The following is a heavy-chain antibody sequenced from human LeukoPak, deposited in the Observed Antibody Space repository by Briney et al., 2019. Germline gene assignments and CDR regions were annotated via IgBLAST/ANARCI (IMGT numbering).Heavy chain of an antibody. CDR1: GFTFSSYA. CDR2: ISGSGGST. J-gene: IGHJ4*02. V-gene: IGHV3-23*01. Sequence: GGSLRLSCAASGFTFSSYAMSWVRQAPGKGLEWVSAISGSGGSTYYADSVKGRFTISRDNSKNTLYLQMNSLRAEDTAVYYRSGTRNLTIEDFRGQGTLVTGSS. D-gene: IGHD1-14*01. CDR3: SGTRNLTIEDF.